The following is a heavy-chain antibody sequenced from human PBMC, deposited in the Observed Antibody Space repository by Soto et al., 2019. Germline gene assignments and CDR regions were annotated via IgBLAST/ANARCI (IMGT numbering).Heavy chain of an antibody. D-gene: IGHD3-22*01. J-gene: IGHJ3*02. Sequence: GGTRRRPWAAAGGTFRSYARSWVRQAPGKGREWGSAISASGGSTYYADSVKGRFTISRDNSKNTLYLQMNSLRAEDTAVYYCAKSLGSDYYDSSGYPHDAFDIWGQGTMVTVSS. V-gene: IGHV3-23*01. CDR2: ISASGGST. CDR1: GGTFRSYA. CDR3: AKSLGSDYYDSSGYPHDAFDI.